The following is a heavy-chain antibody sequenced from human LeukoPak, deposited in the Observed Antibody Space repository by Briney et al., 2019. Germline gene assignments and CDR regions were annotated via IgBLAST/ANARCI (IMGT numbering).Heavy chain of an antibody. CDR2: ISGSGGST. Sequence: GGSLRLSCAASGFTFSSYAMSWVRQAQGQGLGWVSAISGSGGSTYYADSVKGRFTISRDNSKNTLYLQMNSLRAEDTAVYYCAKGVRYCSSTSCPIYFDYWGQGTLVTVSS. CDR1: GFTFSSYA. D-gene: IGHD2-2*01. J-gene: IGHJ4*02. CDR3: AKGVRYCSSTSCPIYFDY. V-gene: IGHV3-23*01.